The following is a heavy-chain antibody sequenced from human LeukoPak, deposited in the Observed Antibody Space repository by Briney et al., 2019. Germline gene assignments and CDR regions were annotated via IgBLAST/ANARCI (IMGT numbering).Heavy chain of an antibody. CDR2: IYYSGST. J-gene: IGHJ3*02. CDR3: ARGLMGYSSSRGAFDI. CDR1: GGSISSYY. D-gene: IGHD6-6*01. V-gene: IGHV4-59*08. Sequence: SSETLSLTCTVSGGSISSYYWSWIRQPPGKGLEWIGYIYYSGSTNYNPSLKSRVTISVDTSKNQFSLKLSSVTAADTAVYYCARGLMGYSSSRGAFDIWGQGTMVTVSS.